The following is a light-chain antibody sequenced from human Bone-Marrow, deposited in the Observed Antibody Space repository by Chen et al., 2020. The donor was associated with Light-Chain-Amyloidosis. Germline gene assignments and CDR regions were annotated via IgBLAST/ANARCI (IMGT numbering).Light chain of an antibody. CDR1: DLPTKY. Sequence: SYELTQPPSVSVSPGQTARITCSGDDLPTKYAYWYQQKPGQAPVLVIHRDTERPSGISERFSSYSSGTTATLTISGVQAEDEADYRCQSADSSGTYEVIFGGGTKLTVL. V-gene: IGLV3-25*03. J-gene: IGLJ2*01. CDR3: QSADSSGTYEVI. CDR2: RDT.